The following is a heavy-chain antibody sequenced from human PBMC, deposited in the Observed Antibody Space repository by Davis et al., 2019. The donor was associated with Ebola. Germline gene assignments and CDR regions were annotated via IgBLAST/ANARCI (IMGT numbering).Heavy chain of an antibody. CDR1: GYTFTGYY. Sequence: AASVKVSCKASGYTFTGYYMHWVRQAPGQGLEWMGWINPNSGGTNYAQKFQGWVTMTRDTSISTAYMELSRLRSDDTAVYYCATVNCSSTSCPYDAFDIWGQGTMVTVSS. CDR3: ATVNCSSTSCPYDAFDI. D-gene: IGHD2-2*01. J-gene: IGHJ3*02. V-gene: IGHV1-2*04. CDR2: INPNSGGT.